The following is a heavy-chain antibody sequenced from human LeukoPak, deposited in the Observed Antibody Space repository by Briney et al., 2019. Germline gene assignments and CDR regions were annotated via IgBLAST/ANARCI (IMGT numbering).Heavy chain of an antibody. CDR2: ISYDGSNK. CDR1: GFTFSHYG. CDR3: ASKGGNDWEYFFDY. J-gene: IGHJ4*02. V-gene: IGHV3-30*03. Sequence: PGTSLRLSCAASGFTFSHYGMHWVRQAPGKGLEWVAVISYDGSNKYYTDSVKGRFTISRDNSKNTLYLQMNSLRAEDTAVYYCASKGGNDWEYFFDYWGQGTLVTVSS. D-gene: IGHD1-1*01.